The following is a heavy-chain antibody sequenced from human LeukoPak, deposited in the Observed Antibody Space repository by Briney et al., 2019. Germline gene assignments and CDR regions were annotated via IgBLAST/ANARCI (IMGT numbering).Heavy chain of an antibody. CDR2: IYYTGST. J-gene: IGHJ4*02. CDR1: GGSVSNGNYY. Sequence: SETLSLTCTVSGGSVSNGNYYWSWLRQPPGKALEWIGYIYYTGSTSYNPSLEGRVTISVDTSKNQFSVKLNSVTAADTAVYYCARGNSSSWYYGGYYFDYWGQGTLVTVSS. CDR3: ARGNSSSWYYGGYYFDY. V-gene: IGHV4-61*01. D-gene: IGHD6-13*01.